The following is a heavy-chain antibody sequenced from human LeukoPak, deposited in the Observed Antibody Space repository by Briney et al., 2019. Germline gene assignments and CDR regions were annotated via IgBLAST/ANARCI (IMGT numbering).Heavy chain of an antibody. V-gene: IGHV3-7*01. CDR3: ARGPPYGSRTDFFDY. Sequence: GGSLRLSCAASGFTFSRHWMSWVRQPPGKGLEWVASLKEDVGEKYYVDSVKGRFTISRDNAKDSLYLEMNGLRVEDTAVYFCARGPPYGSRTDFFDYWGRGTLVTVSS. CDR2: LKEDVGEK. J-gene: IGHJ4*02. CDR1: GFTFSRHW. D-gene: IGHD3-10*01.